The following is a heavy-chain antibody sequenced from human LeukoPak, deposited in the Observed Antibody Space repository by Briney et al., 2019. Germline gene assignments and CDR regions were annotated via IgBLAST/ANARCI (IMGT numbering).Heavy chain of an antibody. V-gene: IGHV4-4*02. CDR2: IYHSGST. J-gene: IGHJ4*02. CDR1: GGSISSSNW. CDR3: ARERADYSDSSGYYSE. D-gene: IGHD3-22*01. Sequence: PSGTLSLTCAVSGGSISSSNWWSWVRQPPGEGLEWIGEIYHSGSTNYNPSLKSRVTISVDKSKNQSSLKLSSVTAADAAVYYCARERADYSDSSGYYSEWGQGTLVTVSS.